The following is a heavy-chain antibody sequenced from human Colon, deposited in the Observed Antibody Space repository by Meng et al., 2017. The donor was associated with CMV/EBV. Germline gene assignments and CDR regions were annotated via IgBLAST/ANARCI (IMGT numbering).Heavy chain of an antibody. CDR3: TTYGDFGDYRD. D-gene: IGHD4-17*01. Sequence: GGSLRLSCVGSGFSVADTWMNWVRQAPGKGLEWVGRIKREVDGGTTDYAAPVKGRFTISRDDSRNTMYLQLNSLKTEDTAVYYCTTYGDFGDYRDWGRGTLVTVSS. CDR1: GFSVADTW. V-gene: IGHV3-15*01. J-gene: IGHJ4*02. CDR2: IKREVDGGTT.